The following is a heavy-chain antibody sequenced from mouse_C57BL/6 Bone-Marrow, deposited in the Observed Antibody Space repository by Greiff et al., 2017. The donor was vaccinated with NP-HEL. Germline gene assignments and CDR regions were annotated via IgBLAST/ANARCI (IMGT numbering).Heavy chain of an antibody. CDR1: GFNIKDDY. D-gene: IGHD1-1*01. Sequence: PLQQSGAELVRPGASVKLSCTASGFNIKDDYMHWVKQRPEQGLEWIGWIDPENGDTEYASKFQGKATITADTSSNTAYLQLSSLTSEDTAVYYCTTDYYGSSYDYWGQGTTLTVSS. J-gene: IGHJ2*01. CDR3: TTDYYGSSYDY. CDR2: IDPENGDT. V-gene: IGHV14-4*01.